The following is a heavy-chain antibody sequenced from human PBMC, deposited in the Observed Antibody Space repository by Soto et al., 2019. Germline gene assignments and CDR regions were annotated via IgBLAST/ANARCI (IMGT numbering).Heavy chain of an antibody. D-gene: IGHD6-13*01. J-gene: IGHJ4*02. CDR2: IVPIYRTA. V-gene: IGHV1-69*13. CDR3: VRDSGAKLSSS. CDR1: GGTFSSYR. Sequence: SVKVSCKASGGTFSSYRINWVRQAPGQGLEWVGGIVPIYRTADYAQKFQGRVTITADESARTSYMELRSLKSQDTAVYYCVRDSGAKLSSSWGRGTLVTGSS.